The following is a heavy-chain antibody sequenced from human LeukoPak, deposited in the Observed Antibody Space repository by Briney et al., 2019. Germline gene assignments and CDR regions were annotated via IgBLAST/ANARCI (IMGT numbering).Heavy chain of an antibody. D-gene: IGHD2-2*01. Sequence: SETLSLTCTVSGGSISSYYWSWIRQPPGKGLEWIGYIYYSGSTNYNPSLKSRVTISVDTSKNQFSLKLSSVTAADTAVHYCARECSSTSCYDAFDIWGQGTMVTVSS. J-gene: IGHJ3*02. CDR3: ARECSSTSCYDAFDI. CDR1: GGSISSYY. CDR2: IYYSGST. V-gene: IGHV4-59*01.